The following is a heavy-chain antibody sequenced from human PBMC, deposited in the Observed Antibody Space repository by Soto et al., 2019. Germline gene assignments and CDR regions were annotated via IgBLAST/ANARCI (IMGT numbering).Heavy chain of an antibody. CDR2: IYSGGST. D-gene: IGHD3-22*01. Sequence: EVQLVETGGGLIQPGGSLRLSCAASGFTVSSNYMSWVRQAPGKGLEWVSVIYSGGSTYYAGSVKGRFTISRDNYKNTLYLQMNSLRAEGTAVYYCARTTYYYDSSGYYCGLTGDYYGMGVWGQVTTVTVSS. V-gene: IGHV3-53*02. CDR1: GFTVSSNY. CDR3: ARTTYYYDSSGYYCGLTGDYYGMGV. J-gene: IGHJ6*02.